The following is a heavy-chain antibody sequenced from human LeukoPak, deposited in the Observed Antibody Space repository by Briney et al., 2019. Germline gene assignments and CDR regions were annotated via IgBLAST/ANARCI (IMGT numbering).Heavy chain of an antibody. CDR1: GFTFSSYN. CDR2: ISGSSSYI. CDR3: ARDRITVAATETSFDY. D-gene: IGHD6-19*01. Sequence: GGSLRLSCAGSGFTFSSYNMNWVGQAPGKGLEWVSSISGSSSYIYYADSVKGRFTISRGNAKNSLYLQMNSLRAEDTAVYYCARDRITVAATETSFDYWGQGTLVTVSS. V-gene: IGHV3-21*01. J-gene: IGHJ4*02.